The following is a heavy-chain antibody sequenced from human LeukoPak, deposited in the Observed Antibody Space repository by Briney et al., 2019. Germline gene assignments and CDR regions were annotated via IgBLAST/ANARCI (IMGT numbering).Heavy chain of an antibody. CDR2: ITTTFYT. D-gene: IGHD1-1*01. CDR1: GFTFSSYS. Sequence: GGSQRLSCAASGFTFSSYSFNWVRQVPGKGLEWFSSITTTFYTYYTESVKGRFTISRDNPKNTLYLQMNSLRAEDTAVYYCAKDDVATGNAFDYWGQGTLVTVSS. V-gene: IGHV3-21*04. CDR3: AKDDVATGNAFDY. J-gene: IGHJ4*02.